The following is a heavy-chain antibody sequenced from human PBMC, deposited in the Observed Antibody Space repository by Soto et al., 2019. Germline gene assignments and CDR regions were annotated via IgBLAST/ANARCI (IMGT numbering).Heavy chain of an antibody. CDR1: GGSISSGGYY. J-gene: IGHJ4*02. D-gene: IGHD2-2*01. Sequence: SETLSLTCTVSGGSISSGGYYWSWIRQHPGKGLEWIGYIYYSGSTYYNPSLKSRVTISVDTSKNQFSLKLSSVTAADTAVYYCAIGYCSSTRCFLVYWGQGTLVTVSS. CDR3: AIGYCSSTRCFLVY. CDR2: IYYSGST. V-gene: IGHV4-31*03.